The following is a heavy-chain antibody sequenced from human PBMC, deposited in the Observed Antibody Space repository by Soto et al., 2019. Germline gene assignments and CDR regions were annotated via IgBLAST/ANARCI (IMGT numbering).Heavy chain of an antibody. CDR1: GFTFSSYW. CDR3: ARELAAAGPETVYYYYYGMDV. V-gene: IGHV3-74*01. D-gene: IGHD6-13*01. CDR2: INSDGSST. J-gene: IGHJ6*02. Sequence: PGGSLRLSCAASGFTFSSYWMHWVRQAPGKGLVWVSRINSDGSSTSYADSVKGRFTISRDNAKNTLYLQMNSLRAEDTAVYYCARELAAAGPETVYYYYYGMDVWGQGTTVTVSS.